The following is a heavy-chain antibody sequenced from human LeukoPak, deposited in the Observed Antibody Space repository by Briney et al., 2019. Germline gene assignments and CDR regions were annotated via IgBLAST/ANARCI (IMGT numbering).Heavy chain of an antibody. CDR3: ARTITMIVTTLPAY. D-gene: IGHD3-22*01. V-gene: IGHV1-18*01. Sequence: PRASVKVSCKTSGYTFNNFGITWVRQAPGQGLEWMGWISGYNGNTKYAQSLQGRVTMTTDTSTSTAHMELRSLRSDDTAVYYCARTITMIVTTLPAYWGQGTLVTVSS. J-gene: IGHJ4*02. CDR2: ISGYNGNT. CDR1: GYTFNNFG.